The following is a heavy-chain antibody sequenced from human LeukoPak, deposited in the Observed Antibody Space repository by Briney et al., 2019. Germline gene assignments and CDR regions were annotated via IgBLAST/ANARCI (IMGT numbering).Heavy chain of an antibody. V-gene: IGHV3-30*02. CDR2: IRYDESNK. CDR1: GFTFSGYG. J-gene: IGHJ4*02. Sequence: GGSLRLSCAASGFTFSGYGMHWVRQAPGKGLEWVAFIRYDESNKYYADSVKGRFTISRDNSKNTLYLQMNSLRAEDTAVYYCAAYSRGYGIYWGQGTLVTVSS. D-gene: IGHD5-18*01. CDR3: AAYSRGYGIY.